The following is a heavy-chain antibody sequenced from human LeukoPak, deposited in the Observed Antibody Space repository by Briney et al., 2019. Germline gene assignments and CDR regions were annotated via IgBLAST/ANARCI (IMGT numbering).Heavy chain of an antibody. CDR3: ARERAYYDILPRWFDP. D-gene: IGHD3-9*01. CDR2: IYTSGST. Sequence: SETLSLTCTVSGGSISCGSYYWSWIRQPAGKGLEWIGRIYTSGSTNYNPSLKSRVTISVDTSKNQFSLKLSSVTAADTAVYYCARERAYYDILPRWFDPWGQGTLVTVSS. J-gene: IGHJ5*02. V-gene: IGHV4-61*02. CDR1: GGSISCGSYY.